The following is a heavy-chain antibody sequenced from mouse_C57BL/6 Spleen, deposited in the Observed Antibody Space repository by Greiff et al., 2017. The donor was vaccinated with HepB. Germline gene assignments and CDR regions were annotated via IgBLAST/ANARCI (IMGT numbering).Heavy chain of an antibody. V-gene: IGHV1-26*01. J-gene: IGHJ3*01. CDR3: ARRDYYGSIAY. CDR2: INPNNGGT. CDR1: GYTFTDYY. Sequence: EVQLQQSGPELVKPGASVKISCKASGYTFTDYYMNWVKQSHGKSLEWIGDINPNNGGTSYNQKFKGKATLTVDKSSSTAYMELRSLTSEDSAVYYCARRDYYGSIAYWGQGTLVTVSA. D-gene: IGHD1-1*01.